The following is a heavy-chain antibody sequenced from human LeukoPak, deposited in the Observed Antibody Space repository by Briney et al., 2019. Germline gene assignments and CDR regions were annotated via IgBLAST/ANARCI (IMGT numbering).Heavy chain of an antibody. D-gene: IGHD3/OR15-3a*01. V-gene: IGHV4-34*01. Sequence: NPSETLSLTCAVYGGSFSGYYWSWIRQSPGKGLEWIGEINHSGSTNYNPSLKSRVTISVDTSKNQFSLKLSSVTAADTAVYYCARVDGPNSFDYWGQGTLVTVSS. CDR3: ARVDGPNSFDY. CDR1: GGSFSGYY. J-gene: IGHJ4*02. CDR2: INHSGST.